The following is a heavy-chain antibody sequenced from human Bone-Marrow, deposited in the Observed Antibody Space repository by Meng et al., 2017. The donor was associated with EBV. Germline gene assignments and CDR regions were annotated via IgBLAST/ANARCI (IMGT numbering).Heavy chain of an antibody. CDR1: GASFSGYY. Sequence: QVKLQRLGEGWWRPSQTRTPPGAVHGASFSGYYWSWIRQPPGKGLEWIGEINHSGSTNYNPSLKSRVTISVDTSKNQFSLKLSSVTAADTAVYYCARGVATIKYFDYWGQGTLVTVSS. D-gene: IGHD5-12*01. J-gene: IGHJ4*02. V-gene: IGHV4-34*01. CDR3: ARGVATIKYFDY. CDR2: INHSGST.